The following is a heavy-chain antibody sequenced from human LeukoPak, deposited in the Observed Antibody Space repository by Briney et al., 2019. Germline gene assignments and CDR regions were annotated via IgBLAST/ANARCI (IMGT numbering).Heavy chain of an antibody. CDR3: TRGVRNDYVWGSASRYFQH. J-gene: IGHJ1*01. CDR2: INHSGST. V-gene: IGHV4-34*01. CDR1: GGSFSGYY. D-gene: IGHD3-16*01. Sequence: SETLSLTCAVYGGSFSGYYWSWIRQPPGKGLEWIGEINHSGSTNYNPSLKSRVTISVDTSKNQSSLKLSSVTAADTAEYYCTRGVRNDYVWGSASRYFQHWGQGTLVTVSS.